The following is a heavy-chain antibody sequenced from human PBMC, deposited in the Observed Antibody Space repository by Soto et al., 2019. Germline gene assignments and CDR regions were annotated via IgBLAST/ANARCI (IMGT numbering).Heavy chain of an antibody. Sequence: SETLSLTCTVSGASINSGGFYWSWVRQLPGKGLEWIRYIYFSGSTYYNPSLKSRVTISVDTSKNQFSLKLSPVTAADTAVYYCARALLTHPQYYYDSSGYDHNWFDPWGQGTLVTVSS. D-gene: IGHD3-22*01. CDR3: ARALLTHPQYYYDSSGYDHNWFDP. CDR1: GASINSGGFY. CDR2: IYFSGST. V-gene: IGHV4-31*03. J-gene: IGHJ5*02.